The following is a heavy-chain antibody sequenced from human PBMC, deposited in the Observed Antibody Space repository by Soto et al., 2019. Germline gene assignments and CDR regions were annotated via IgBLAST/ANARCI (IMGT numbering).Heavy chain of an antibody. J-gene: IGHJ5*02. CDR1: GFIFNNYA. V-gene: IGHV3-23*01. CDR3: ARDPLLYDSDWYPNWFGP. Sequence: EAQLLESGGGLVQPGGSLRLSCSASGFIFNNYAMSWVRQAPEKGLEWVSGITGYGATTYYAESVKGRFTISRDNSKNTLYLQMSTLTAEDTAVYYCARDPLLYDSDWYPNWFGPWGQGTLVTVSS. CDR2: ITGYGATT. D-gene: IGHD6-19*01.